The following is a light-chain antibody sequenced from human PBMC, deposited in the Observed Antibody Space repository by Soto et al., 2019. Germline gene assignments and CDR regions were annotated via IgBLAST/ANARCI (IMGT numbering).Light chain of an antibody. V-gene: IGKV3-20*01. CDR1: QSVSSSY. CDR2: GAS. CDR3: QQYGSSPEA. Sequence: EIVLTQSPGTLSLSPGERATLSCRASQSVSSSYLAWYQQKPGQAPRLLIYGASSRATGIPDRFSGSGSGTDFTVTISSLEPEDFAVYYCQQYGSSPEAFGPGTKVDIK. J-gene: IGKJ3*01.